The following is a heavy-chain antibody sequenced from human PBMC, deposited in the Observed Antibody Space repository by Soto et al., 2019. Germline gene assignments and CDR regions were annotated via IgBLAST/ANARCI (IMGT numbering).Heavy chain of an antibody. CDR3: AREKWEHEFDY. V-gene: IGHV3-30-3*01. D-gene: IGHD1-26*01. CDR2: ISYDGSNK. J-gene: IGHJ4*02. Sequence: HPGGSLRLSCAASGFTFSSYAMHWVRQAPGKGLEWVAVISYDGSNKYYADSVKGRFTISRDNSKNALYLQMNSLRAEDTAVYYCAREKWEHEFDYWGQGTLVTVSS. CDR1: GFTFSSYA.